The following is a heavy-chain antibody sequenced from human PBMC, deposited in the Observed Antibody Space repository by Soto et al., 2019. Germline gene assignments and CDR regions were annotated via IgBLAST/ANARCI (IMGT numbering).Heavy chain of an antibody. J-gene: IGHJ4*02. Sequence: GESLKISCTGSGYSFTSHWIAWVRQMPGKGLEWMGILYPGDSQITYSPSFQGQVTISSDKSASTAYLQWNSLKASDTAIYYCAKVPPRPYCSSVSCPFDYWGQGTLVTVSS. D-gene: IGHD2-2*01. CDR3: AKVPPRPYCSSVSCPFDY. CDR1: GYSFTSHW. V-gene: IGHV5-51*01. CDR2: LYPGDSQI.